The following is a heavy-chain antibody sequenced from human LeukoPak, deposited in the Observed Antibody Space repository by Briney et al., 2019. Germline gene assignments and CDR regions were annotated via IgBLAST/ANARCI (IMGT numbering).Heavy chain of an antibody. D-gene: IGHD3-9*01. CDR2: ISGSGEST. CDR1: GLTQKCYD. V-gene: IGHV3-23*01. J-gene: IGHJ4*02. Sequence: QSGGSLRLSCAVSGLTQKCYDMRWVPPAPGKGLEGVSGISGSGESTYYANSVKGRLTISRETSKNALYLHMNSLRVEDTVVYYCAEVGQNFDILTYYFDYWGQGTLVTVSS. CDR3: AEVGQNFDILTYYFDY.